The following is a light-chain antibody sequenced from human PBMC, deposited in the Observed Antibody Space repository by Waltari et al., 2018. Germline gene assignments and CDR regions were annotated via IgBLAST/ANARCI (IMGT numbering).Light chain of an antibody. CDR1: QSITSW. J-gene: IGKJ2*01. CDR3: HQYSEDST. V-gene: IGKV1-5*03. Sequence: DIQMTPSPSTLSAYVGDRPTITCRASQSITSWLAWYQQKTGKAPKLLNYSASNLGSGDPTRCGGSGSGTEFTLTINSLQPDDFAPYYCHQYSEDSTFGQGTKLEIK. CDR2: SAS.